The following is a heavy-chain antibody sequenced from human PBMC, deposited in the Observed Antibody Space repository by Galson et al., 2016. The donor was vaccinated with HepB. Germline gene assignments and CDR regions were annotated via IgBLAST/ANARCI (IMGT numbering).Heavy chain of an antibody. CDR3: TTECSSGSCYYPGEMGYFDY. Sequence: SLRLSCAASGFTFNYAWMSWVRQAPGKGLEWVGRIKSKTDGGTADYAAPVKGRFTISRDDSKNTLYLQMNSQKTEDTAVYYCTTECSSGSCYYPGEMGYFDYWGQGTLVTVSS. J-gene: IGHJ4*02. CDR1: GFTFNYAW. CDR2: IKSKTDGGTA. D-gene: IGHD2-15*01. V-gene: IGHV3-15*01.